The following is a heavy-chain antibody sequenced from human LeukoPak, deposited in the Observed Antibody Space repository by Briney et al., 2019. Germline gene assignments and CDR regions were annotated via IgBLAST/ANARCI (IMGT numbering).Heavy chain of an antibody. CDR3: ARLGGSGYSDDGLDI. CDR2: ISSSSRTI. D-gene: IGHD3-22*01. CDR1: GFSFSSYS. J-gene: IGHJ3*02. Sequence: PGGSLRLSCAASGFSFSSYSLNWVRQAPGKGLEWVSYISSSSRTIYYADSVKGRFTISRDNAKNSLYLQMSSLGAEDTAVYYCARLGGSGYSDDGLDIWGQGTMVSVSS. V-gene: IGHV3-48*04.